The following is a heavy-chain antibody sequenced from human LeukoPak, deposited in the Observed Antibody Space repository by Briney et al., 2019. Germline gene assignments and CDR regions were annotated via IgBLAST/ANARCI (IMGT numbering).Heavy chain of an antibody. CDR1: EYTFTSYD. J-gene: IGHJ4*02. D-gene: IGHD5-12*01. CDR3: ARSSGYSGYDSRASGDY. Sequence: SVKVPCKASEYTFTSYDINWVRQATGQGLEWMGRIIPILGIANYAQKFQGRVTITADKSTSTAYMELSSLRSEDTAVYYCARSSGYSGYDSRASGDYWGQGTLVTVSS. CDR2: IIPILGIA. V-gene: IGHV1-69*04.